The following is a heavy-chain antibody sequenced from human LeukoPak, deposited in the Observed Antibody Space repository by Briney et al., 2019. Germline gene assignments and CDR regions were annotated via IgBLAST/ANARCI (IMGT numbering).Heavy chain of an antibody. CDR3: ARGLFLSGYLDAFDI. V-gene: IGHV3-23*01. Sequence: GGSLRLSCAASGFTFSSYAMSWVRQAPGKGLEWVSAISGSGRTYYADSVKGRCTISRDNSKNTLYLQMNSLRVEDTAVYYCARGLFLSGYLDAFDIWGQGTVVTVSS. D-gene: IGHD3-22*01. J-gene: IGHJ3*02. CDR1: GFTFSSYA. CDR2: ISGSGRT.